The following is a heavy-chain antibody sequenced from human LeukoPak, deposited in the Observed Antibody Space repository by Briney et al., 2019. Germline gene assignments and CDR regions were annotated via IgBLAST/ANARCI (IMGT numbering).Heavy chain of an antibody. CDR3: ARGKQWLVRGAFDI. CDR1: GGSISSSSYY. D-gene: IGHD6-19*01. V-gene: IGHV4-39*07. Sequence: PSETLSLTCTVSGGSISSSSYYWGCIRQPPGKGLEGIGETNNSGSTNYNPSLKSRVTISVDTSKNQFSLKLSSVTAADTAVYYCARGKQWLVRGAFDIWGQGTMVTVSS. J-gene: IGHJ3*02. CDR2: TNNSGST.